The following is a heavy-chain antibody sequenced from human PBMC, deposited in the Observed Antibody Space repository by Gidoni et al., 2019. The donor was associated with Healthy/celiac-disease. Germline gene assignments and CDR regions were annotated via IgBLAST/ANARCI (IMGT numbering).Heavy chain of an antibody. CDR3: TPSPPPPMVAAGSSDAFDI. J-gene: IGHJ3*02. V-gene: IGHV3-15*07. D-gene: IGHD2-15*01. CDR1: GFTFSNAW. Sequence: EVQLVESGGGLVKPGGSLRLSCAASGFTFSNAWMNWVRQAPGRGLEWVGRIKSKTDGGKTDYAAPVKGRFTISRDDSKNTLYLQMNSLKTEDTAGYYCTPSPPPPMVAAGSSDAFDIWGQGTMVTVSS. CDR2: IKSKTDGGKT.